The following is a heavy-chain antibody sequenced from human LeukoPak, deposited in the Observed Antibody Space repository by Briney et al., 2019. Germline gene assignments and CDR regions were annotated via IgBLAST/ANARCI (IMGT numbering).Heavy chain of an antibody. CDR1: GFTFSSYA. Sequence: GGSLRLSCAASGFTFSSYAMSWVRQAPGKGLEWVSAISGSGGSTYYADSVKGRFTISRDNSKNTLYPQMNSLRAEDTAVYYCAKKSSSSMYYYYYMDVWGKGTTVTVSS. CDR3: AKKSSSSMYYYYYMDV. CDR2: ISGSGGST. V-gene: IGHV3-23*01. J-gene: IGHJ6*03. D-gene: IGHD6-6*01.